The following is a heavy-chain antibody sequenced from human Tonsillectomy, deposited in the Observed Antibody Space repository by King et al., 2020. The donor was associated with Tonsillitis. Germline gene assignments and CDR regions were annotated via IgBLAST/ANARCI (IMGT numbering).Heavy chain of an antibody. J-gene: IGHJ4*02. V-gene: IGHV3-48*01. CDR1: GFTLSRYS. Sequence: VQLVESGGGLVQPGGSLRLSCAASGFTLSRYSMNWVRQSPGKGLEWVSYINDISSAIFYADSVKGRFTISRDNGKNSLHLQMNSLRFEDTAIYYCGRDLPGGYSVDYWGQGTLVTVSS. D-gene: IGHD4-23*01. CDR2: INDISSAI. CDR3: GRDLPGGYSVDY.